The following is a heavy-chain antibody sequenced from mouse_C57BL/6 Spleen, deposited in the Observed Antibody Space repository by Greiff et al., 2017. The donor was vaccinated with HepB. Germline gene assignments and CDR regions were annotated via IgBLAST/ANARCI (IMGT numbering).Heavy chain of an antibody. CDR3: SIGSSPFAY. V-gene: IGHV14-4*01. CDR1: GFNIKDDY. CDR2: IDPENGDT. D-gene: IGHD1-1*01. J-gene: IGHJ3*01. Sequence: EVQLQQSGAELVRPGASVKLSCTASGFNIKDDYMHWVKQRPEQGLEWIGWIDPENGDTEYASQFQGKATITADTSSNTAYLQLSSLTSEDTAVYYCSIGSSPFAYWGQGTLVTVSA.